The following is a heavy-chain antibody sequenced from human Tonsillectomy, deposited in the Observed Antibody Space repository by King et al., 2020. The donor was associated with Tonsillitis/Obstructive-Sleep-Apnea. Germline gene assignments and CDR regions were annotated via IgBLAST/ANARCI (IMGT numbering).Heavy chain of an antibody. Sequence: VQLVESGGGLVQPGGSLRLSCAASGFPYSNHYIDWARQVPGRGLEWFGRIINKDSSYTTDYDASVKGRFTISRDDSKNSLYLQMNSLKTEDTAVYYCPRVWRGHWNDYWGQGALVTVSS. D-gene: IGHD1-1*01. CDR3: PRVWRGHWNDY. V-gene: IGHV3-72*01. J-gene: IGHJ4*01. CDR1: GFPYSNHY. CDR2: IINKDSSYTT.